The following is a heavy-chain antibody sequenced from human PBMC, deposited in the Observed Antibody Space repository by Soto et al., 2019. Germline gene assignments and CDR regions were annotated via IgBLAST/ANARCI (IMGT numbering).Heavy chain of an antibody. V-gene: IGHV1-46*01. Sequence: ASVKVSCKASGYTFTSYYMHWVRQAPGQGLEWMGIINPSGGSTSYAQKFQGRVTMTADKSTSTAYMELSSLRSEDTAVYYCARESRWDAGLFDYWGQGTLVTVSS. J-gene: IGHJ4*02. CDR1: GYTFTSYY. CDR3: ARESRWDAGLFDY. CDR2: INPSGGST. D-gene: IGHD1-26*01.